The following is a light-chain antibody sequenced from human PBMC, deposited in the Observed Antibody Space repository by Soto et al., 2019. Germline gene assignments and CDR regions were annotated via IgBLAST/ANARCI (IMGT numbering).Light chain of an antibody. CDR1: DSNIGNNS. CDR3: GSWDSALSVVL. CDR2: DNS. V-gene: IGLV1-51*01. Sequence: SVLTQPPSVSAAPGQKVTISCSGSDSNIGNNSVSWYQQLPGTAPKFLIYDNSERPSGIPDRFSASKSGTSATLGITGLQTGDEADYYCGSWDSALSVVLFGGGTKLTVL. J-gene: IGLJ2*01.